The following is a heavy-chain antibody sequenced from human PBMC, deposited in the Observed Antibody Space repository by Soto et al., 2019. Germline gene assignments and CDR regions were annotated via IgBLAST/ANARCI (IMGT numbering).Heavy chain of an antibody. Sequence: SETLSLTCTVSGGSISGHYWSWIRQPPGKGLQYIGYISYSGSTNYNPSLKSRVTISVDTSNNQFSLRLSSVTAADTAVYYCARDVGLQHDTGYYDFWSGKNNWFDPWGQVILVTVSS. CDR1: GGSISGHY. CDR2: ISYSGST. J-gene: IGHJ5*02. V-gene: IGHV4-59*11. D-gene: IGHD3-3*01. CDR3: ARDVGLQHDTGYYDFWSGKNNWFDP.